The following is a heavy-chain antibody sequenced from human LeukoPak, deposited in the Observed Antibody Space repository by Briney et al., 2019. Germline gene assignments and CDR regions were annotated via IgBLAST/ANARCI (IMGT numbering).Heavy chain of an antibody. J-gene: IGHJ5*02. CDR2: INHSGST. Sequence: SETLSLTCAVYGGSFSGYYWSWIRQPPGKGLEWIGEINHSGSTNYNPSLKSRVTISVDTSKNQSSLKLTSVTAADTAVYYCARKQSGDYAPFDPWGQGPLVTVSS. CDR1: GGSFSGYY. D-gene: IGHD4-17*01. CDR3: ARKQSGDYAPFDP. V-gene: IGHV4-34*01.